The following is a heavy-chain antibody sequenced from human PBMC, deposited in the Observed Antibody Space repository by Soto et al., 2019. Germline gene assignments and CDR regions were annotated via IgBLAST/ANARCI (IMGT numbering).Heavy chain of an antibody. CDR1: GFTFSSYS. CDR2: ISSSSSYI. CDR3: ARADPGLVRDIVVVVAATQGGAFDI. J-gene: IGHJ3*02. V-gene: IGHV3-21*01. Sequence: GFLRLSCAASGFTFSSYSMNWVRQAPGKGLEWVSSISSSSSYIYYADSVKGRFTISRDNAKNSLYLQMNSLRAEDTAVYYCARADPGLVRDIVVVVAATQGGAFDIWGQGTMVTVSS. D-gene: IGHD2-15*01.